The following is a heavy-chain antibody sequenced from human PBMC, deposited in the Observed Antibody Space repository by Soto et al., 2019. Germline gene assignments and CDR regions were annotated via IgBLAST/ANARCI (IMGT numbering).Heavy chain of an antibody. J-gene: IGHJ5*02. CDR1: GFTFSSYA. D-gene: IGHD3-9*01. V-gene: IGHV3-23*01. Sequence: EVQLLESGGGLVQPGGSLRLSCAASGFTFSSYAMSWVRQAPGKGLEWVSAISGSGGSTYYADSVKGRFTISRDNSKHTLDLQMNSLRAEATAVYYCAKERYFDWLLPPHNWFAPWGQGTLVTVSS. CDR2: ISGSGGST. CDR3: AKERYFDWLLPPHNWFAP.